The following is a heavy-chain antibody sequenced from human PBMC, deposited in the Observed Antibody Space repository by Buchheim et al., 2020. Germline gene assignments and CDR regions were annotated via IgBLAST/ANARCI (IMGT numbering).Heavy chain of an antibody. CDR3: AKAKPPHSYGYLGVDY. D-gene: IGHD5-18*01. CDR2: ISYDGSNK. J-gene: IGHJ4*02. CDR1: GFTFSSYG. V-gene: IGHV3-30*18. Sequence: QVQLVESGGGVVQPGRSLRLSCAASGFTFSSYGMHWVRQAPGKGLEWVAVISYDGSNKYYADSVKGRFTISRDNSKNTLYLQMNSLRAEDTAVYYCAKAKPPHSYGYLGVDYWGQGTL.